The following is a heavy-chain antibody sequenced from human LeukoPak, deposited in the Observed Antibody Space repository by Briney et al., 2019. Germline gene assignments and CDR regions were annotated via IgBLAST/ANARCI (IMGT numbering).Heavy chain of an antibody. D-gene: IGHD3-16*01. CDR1: GFTVSSNY. V-gene: IGHV3-53*01. CDR3: ARALVPGSYADY. J-gene: IGHJ4*02. Sequence: GGSLRLSCAASGFTVSSNYMSWVRQAPGKGLEWVSAIYSGGSTYYADSEKGRFTISRDNSKNTLYLQMNSLRAEDTAVYYCARALVPGSYADYWGQGTLVTVSS. CDR2: IYSGGST.